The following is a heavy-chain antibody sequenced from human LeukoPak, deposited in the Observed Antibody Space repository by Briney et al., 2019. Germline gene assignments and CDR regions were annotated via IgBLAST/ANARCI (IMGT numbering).Heavy chain of an antibody. CDR3: TRVGYYYDSSGYFPY. J-gene: IGHJ4*02. V-gene: IGHV3-49*04. Sequence: PGRSLRLCCTASGFTFGDYAMSWVRQAPGKGLEWVGFIRSKAYGGTTEYAASVKGRFTISRDDSKSIAYLQMNSLKTEDTAVYYCTRVGYYYDSSGYFPYWGQGTLVTVSS. D-gene: IGHD3-22*01. CDR2: IRSKAYGGTT. CDR1: GFTFGDYA.